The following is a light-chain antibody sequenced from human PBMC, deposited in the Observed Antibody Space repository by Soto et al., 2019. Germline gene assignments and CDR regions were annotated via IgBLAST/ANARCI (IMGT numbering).Light chain of an antibody. CDR1: QGISSY. CDR2: AAS. V-gene: IGKV1-9*01. J-gene: IGKJ4*01. CDR3: QQLNSYPLT. Sequence: DIQLTQSPSFLSASVGDRVTITCRASQGISSYLAWYQPKPGKAHKLLVYAASTLQSGVPSRFSGSGSGTEFTLTISSLQPEDFATYYCQQLNSYPLTGGGGTKVEIK.